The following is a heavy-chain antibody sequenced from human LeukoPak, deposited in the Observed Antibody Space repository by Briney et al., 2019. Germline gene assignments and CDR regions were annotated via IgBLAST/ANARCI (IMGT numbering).Heavy chain of an antibody. D-gene: IGHD3-22*01. CDR3: ARTTPYDSSGYSKFDY. V-gene: IGHV4-4*02. Sequence: PSGTLSLTCAVSGGSISSSNWWSWVRQPPGKGLEWIGEIYHSGSTNYNPSLKSRVTISVDTSKNQFSLKLSSVTAADTAVYYCARTTPYDSSGYSKFDYWGQGTLVTVSS. J-gene: IGHJ4*02. CDR2: IYHSGST. CDR1: GGSISSSNW.